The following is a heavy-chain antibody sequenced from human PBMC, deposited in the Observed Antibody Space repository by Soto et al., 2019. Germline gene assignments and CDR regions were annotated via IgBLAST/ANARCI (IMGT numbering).Heavy chain of an antibody. J-gene: IGHJ2*01. CDR1: GGFISSSNYY. CDR3: ARHRQVSRYFDL. Sequence: SETLSLTCTVSGGFISSSNYYWGWLRQAPGKELEWIGSIFYSGSTYHSPSLKSRVTMSVDTSKTAFSLQMTYVTAADTAVYYCARHRQVSRYFDLWGRGTLVTVSS. CDR2: IFYSGST. V-gene: IGHV4-39*01.